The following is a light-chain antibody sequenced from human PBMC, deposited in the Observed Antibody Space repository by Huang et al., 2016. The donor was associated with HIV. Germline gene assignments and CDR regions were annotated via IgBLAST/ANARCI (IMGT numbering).Light chain of an antibody. CDR2: GAS. Sequence: EIVMTQSPATLSASPGETVTLACRASQSVNSNLAGPQQKPGQAPRLLIYGASSRAPGVPVRFSGSGSGTDFSLTISSLQSEDFAFYYCQQYNDWPPDPTFGQGTKLDTK. J-gene: IGKJ2*01. CDR1: QSVNSN. CDR3: QQYNDWPPDPT. V-gene: IGKV3D-15*01.